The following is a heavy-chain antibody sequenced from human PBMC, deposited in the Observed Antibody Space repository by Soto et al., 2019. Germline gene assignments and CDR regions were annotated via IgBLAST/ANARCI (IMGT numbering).Heavy chain of an antibody. CDR2: IYTSGST. CDR3: ASTTMVRGVMFWDY. CDR1: GGSISSYY. Sequence: PSETLSLTCTVSGGSISSYYWSWIRRPAGKGLEWIGRIYTSGSTNYNPSLKSRVTMSGDTSKSQCSLKLRSVPAADTAVYCCASTTMVRGVMFWDYWDQGTLVTVSS. V-gene: IGHV4-4*07. J-gene: IGHJ4*02. D-gene: IGHD3-10*01.